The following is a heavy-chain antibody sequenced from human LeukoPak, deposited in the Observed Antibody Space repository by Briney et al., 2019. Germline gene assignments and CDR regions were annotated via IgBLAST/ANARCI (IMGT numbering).Heavy chain of an antibody. CDR1: GCSTSSNTYY. CDR3: AREFNGSPDY. CDR2: IRYSGRT. J-gene: IGHJ4*02. V-gene: IGHV4-39*02. D-gene: IGHD6-25*01. Sequence: SETLSLTCTVSGCSTSSNTYYWSWIRQPPGKGLEWIGSIRYSGRTYYKPSLKSRVTLSVDTSKNQLLLNLRSVTAADTAMYYCAREFNGSPDYLGQGTLVTVSS.